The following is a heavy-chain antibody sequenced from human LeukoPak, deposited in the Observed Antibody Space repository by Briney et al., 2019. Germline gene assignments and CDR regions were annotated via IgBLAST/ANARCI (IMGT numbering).Heavy chain of an antibody. D-gene: IGHD3-10*01. V-gene: IGHV4-34*01. CDR2: INHSGST. J-gene: IGHJ4*02. CDR1: GGSFSGYY. Sequence: SETLSLTCAVYGGSFSGYYRSWIRQPPGKGLECIGEINHSGSTNYNPSLKSRVTISVDTSKNQFSLKLSSVTAADTAVYYCAREAFPTYYYGSGSYLYFDYWGQGTLVTVSS. CDR3: AREAFPTYYYGSGSYLYFDY.